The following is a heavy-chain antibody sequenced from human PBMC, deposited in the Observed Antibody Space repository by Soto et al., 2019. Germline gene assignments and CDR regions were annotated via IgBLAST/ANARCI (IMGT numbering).Heavy chain of an antibody. CDR3: AVTEGFGDDLQH. J-gene: IGHJ1*01. D-gene: IGHD3-10*01. Sequence: QITLKESGLTLVKPTQTLTLTCTFSGVSLSTSGVGVGWIRQPPGKALEWLAVIYWDDVKWYTPSLKSRVTLTKDTSKTQVVLTMTNMDPVDTATYYCAVTEGFGDDLQHWGQGSLVTVSS. V-gene: IGHV2-5*02. CDR1: GVSLSTSGVG. CDR2: IYWDDVK.